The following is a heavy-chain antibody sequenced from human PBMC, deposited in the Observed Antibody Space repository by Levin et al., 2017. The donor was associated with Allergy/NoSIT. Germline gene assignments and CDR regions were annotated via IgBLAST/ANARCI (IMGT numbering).Heavy chain of an antibody. CDR2: IYYSGSTYIGST. V-gene: IGHV4-39*01. J-gene: IGHJ4*02. CDR1: GGSISSSSYY. D-gene: IGHD6-19*01. CDR3: ARHAGYSSGWVDY. Sequence: SQTLSLTCTVSGGSISSSSYYWGWIRQPPGKGLEWIGSIYYSGSTYIGSTYYNPSLKSRVTISVDTSKNQFSLKLSSVTAADTAVYYCARHAGYSSGWVDYWGQGTLVTVSS.